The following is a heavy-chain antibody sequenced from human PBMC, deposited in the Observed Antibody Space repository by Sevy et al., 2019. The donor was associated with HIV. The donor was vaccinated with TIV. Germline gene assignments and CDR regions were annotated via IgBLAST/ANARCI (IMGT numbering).Heavy chain of an antibody. J-gene: IGHJ4*02. D-gene: IGHD6-13*01. CDR1: GFTFSDHY. CDR2: IRNKADSYTT. Sequence: GGSLRLSCAASGFTFSDHYMEWVRQAPGKGLEWVGRIRNKADSYTTEYAAYVKGRFTIRRDDSRNSLYLLMNSLKTEDRAVYYCATHGGRAAAGRVFDYWGQGTLVTVSS. CDR3: ATHGGRAAAGRVFDY. V-gene: IGHV3-72*01.